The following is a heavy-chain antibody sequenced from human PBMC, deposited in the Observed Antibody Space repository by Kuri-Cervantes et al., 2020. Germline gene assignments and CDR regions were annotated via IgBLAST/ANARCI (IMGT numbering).Heavy chain of an antibody. CDR1: GFTFSSYE. CDR2: ISSSGSTI. Sequence: GGSLRLSCAASGFTFSSYEMNWVRQAPGKGLEWVSYISSSGSTIYYADSVKGRFTIFRDNAKNSLYLQMNSLRAEDTAVYYCARDDYSNQFDYWGQGTLVTVSS. D-gene: IGHD4-11*01. CDR3: ARDDYSNQFDY. J-gene: IGHJ4*02. V-gene: IGHV3-48*03.